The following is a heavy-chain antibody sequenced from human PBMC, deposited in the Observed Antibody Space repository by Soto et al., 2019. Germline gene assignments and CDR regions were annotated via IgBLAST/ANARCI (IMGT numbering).Heavy chain of an antibody. Sequence: QVQLVESGGGVVQPGRSLRLSCAASGFTFSSYGMHWVRQAPGKGLEWVAVIWYDGSNKYYADSVKGRFTISRDNSKNTLYLQMNSLRAEDTAVYYCARDYDSSGYPVAVDYWGQGTLVTVSS. CDR1: GFTFSSYG. J-gene: IGHJ4*02. CDR3: ARDYDSSGYPVAVDY. V-gene: IGHV3-33*01. CDR2: IWYDGSNK. D-gene: IGHD3-22*01.